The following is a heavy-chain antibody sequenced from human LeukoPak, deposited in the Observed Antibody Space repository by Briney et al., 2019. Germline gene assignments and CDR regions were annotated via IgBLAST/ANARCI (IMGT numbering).Heavy chain of an antibody. CDR2: IYYSGST. V-gene: IGHV4-59*08. J-gene: IGHJ4*02. D-gene: IGHD3-10*01. Sequence: SETLSLTCTVSGGSISSYYWSWIRQPPGKGLEWIGYIYYSGSTNYNPSLKSRVTIPVDTSKNQFSLNLSSVTAADTAVYYCARTSGSGSADYWGQGTLVTVSS. CDR3: ARTSGSGSADY. CDR1: GGSISSYY.